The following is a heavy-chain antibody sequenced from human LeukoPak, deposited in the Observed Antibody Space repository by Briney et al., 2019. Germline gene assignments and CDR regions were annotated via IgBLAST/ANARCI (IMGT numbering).Heavy chain of an antibody. CDR1: GGTFSSYA. J-gene: IGHJ3*02. CDR3: ARSFHFGVVIIGAFDI. CDR2: IIPIFGTA. D-gene: IGHD3-3*01. V-gene: IGHV1-69*05. Sequence: ASVKVSCKASGGTFSSYAISWVRQAPGQGLEWMGGIIPIFGTANYAQKFQGRVTITTDESTSTAYMELSSLRSEDTAVYYRARSFHFGVVIIGAFDIWGQGTMVTVSS.